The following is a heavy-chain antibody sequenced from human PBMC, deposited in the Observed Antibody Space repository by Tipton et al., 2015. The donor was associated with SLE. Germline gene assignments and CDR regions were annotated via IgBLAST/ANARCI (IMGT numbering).Heavy chain of an antibody. J-gene: IGHJ5*02. D-gene: IGHD5-24*01. V-gene: IGHV4-59*01. CDR3: ARMRGGYNAHH. CDR1: GDSITSDY. CDR2: ISYSGST. Sequence: TLSLTCTVSGDSITSDYWTWLRQPPGKELEWIGYISYSGSTNYNPPVRSRVSISLDTSKNQFSLKVKSVTTADTSVYYCARMRGGYNAHHWGQGILVTVSS.